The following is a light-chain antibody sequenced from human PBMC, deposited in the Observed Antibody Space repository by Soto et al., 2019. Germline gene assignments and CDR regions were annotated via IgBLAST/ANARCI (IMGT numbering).Light chain of an antibody. CDR1: QSVSSSY. CDR3: QQYGSSPPMIT. V-gene: IGKV3-20*01. Sequence: EIVLTQSPGTLSLSPGERATLSCRASQSVSSSYLAWYQQKPGQAPRLLIYGASSRATGIPDRFSGSGSGTDFTLTFSRLEPEDFVVYYCQQYGSSPPMITFGQGTRLEIK. J-gene: IGKJ5*01. CDR2: GAS.